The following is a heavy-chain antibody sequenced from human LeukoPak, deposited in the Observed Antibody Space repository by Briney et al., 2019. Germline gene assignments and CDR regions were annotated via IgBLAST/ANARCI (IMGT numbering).Heavy chain of an antibody. CDR1: GYTLTELS. D-gene: IGHD6-19*01. Sequence: ASVKVSCKVSGYTLTELSMHWVRQAPGKGLEWMGGFDPEDGEPIYAQKFQGRVTMTEDTSTDTAYMELSSLRSEDTAVYYCATEVVGTYSSGLVMGAWADYWGQGTLITVSS. J-gene: IGHJ4*02. V-gene: IGHV1-24*01. CDR2: FDPEDGEP. CDR3: ATEVVGTYSSGLVMGAWADY.